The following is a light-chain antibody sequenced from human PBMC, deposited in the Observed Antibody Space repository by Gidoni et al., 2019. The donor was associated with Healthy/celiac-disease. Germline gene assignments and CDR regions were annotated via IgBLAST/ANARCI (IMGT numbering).Light chain of an antibody. Sequence: DIVMTQSPDSLAVSLCEMATINCKSSQSVLYSSNNKNYLAWYQQKPGQPPKLLIYWASTRESGVPDRFSGSGSGTDFTRTIISLQAEDVAVYYCQQYYSTPQTFGQGTKLEIK. CDR1: QSVLYSSNNKNY. J-gene: IGKJ2*01. CDR2: WAS. CDR3: QQYYSTPQT. V-gene: IGKV4-1*01.